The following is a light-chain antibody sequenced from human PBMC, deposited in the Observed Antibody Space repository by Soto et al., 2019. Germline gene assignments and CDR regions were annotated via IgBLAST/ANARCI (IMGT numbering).Light chain of an antibody. CDR2: QVT. J-gene: IGLJ1*01. Sequence: QSVLTQPRSVSGSPGQSVTISCTGTTRDIAGYNYISWYQQLPGKAPKLMIYQVTIRPSGISNRFSGSKSGNTASLTISGLQAEDEADYYCTSFSSSTSLYVFGTGTKVTVL. CDR3: TSFSSSTSLYV. CDR1: TRDIAGYNY. V-gene: IGLV2-14*01.